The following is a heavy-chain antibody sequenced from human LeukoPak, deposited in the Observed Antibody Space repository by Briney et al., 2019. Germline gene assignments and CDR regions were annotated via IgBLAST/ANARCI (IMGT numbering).Heavy chain of an antibody. CDR3: ARHHWYIIRYYFDY. CDR2: FYHGGST. V-gene: IGHV4-59*04. D-gene: IGHD1-14*01. Sequence: PSETLSLTCTVSGGSISSYYWDWIRQPPGKGLEWIGTFYHGGSTYYNPSLKSRVTISVDTSKNQFSLKLSSVTAADTAVYYCARHHWYIIRYYFDYWGQGTLVTVSS. CDR1: GGSISSYY. J-gene: IGHJ4*02.